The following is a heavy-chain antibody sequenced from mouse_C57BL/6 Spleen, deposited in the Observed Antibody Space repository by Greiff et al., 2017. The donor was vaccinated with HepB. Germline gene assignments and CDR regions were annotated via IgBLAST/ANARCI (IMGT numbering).Heavy chain of an antibody. V-gene: IGHV5-4*01. CDR3: AREDDGYLAY. D-gene: IGHD2-3*01. Sequence: EVKVVESGGGLVKPGGSLKLSCAASGFTFSSYAMSWVRQTPEKRLEWVATISDGGSYTYYPDNVKGRFTISRDNAKNNLYLQMSHLKSEDTAMYYCAREDDGYLAYWGQGTLVTVSA. CDR2: ISDGGSYT. J-gene: IGHJ3*01. CDR1: GFTFSSYA.